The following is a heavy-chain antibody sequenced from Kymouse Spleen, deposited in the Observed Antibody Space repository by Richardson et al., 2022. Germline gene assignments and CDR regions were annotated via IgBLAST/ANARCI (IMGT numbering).Heavy chain of an antibody. Sequence: EVQLVESGGGLVQPGGSLKLSCAASGFTFSGSAMHWVRQASGKGLEWVGRIRSKANSYATAYAASVKGRFTISRDDSKNTAYLQMNSLKTEDTAVYYCTRLIAAPYYYYGMDVWGQGTTVTVSS. CDR2: IRSKANSYAT. V-gene: IGHV3-73*02. J-gene: IGHJ6*02. CDR3: TRLIAAPYYYYGMDV. D-gene: IGHD6-13*01,IGHD6-25*01,IGHD6-6*01. CDR1: GFTFSGSA.